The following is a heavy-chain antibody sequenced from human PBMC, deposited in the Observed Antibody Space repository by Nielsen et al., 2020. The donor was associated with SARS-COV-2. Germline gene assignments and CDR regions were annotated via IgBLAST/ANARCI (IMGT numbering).Heavy chain of an antibody. Sequence: GGSLRLSCAASGFTYSSYSMNWVRQAPGKGLEWVSYISSSSSTIYYADSVKGRFTISRDNAKNSLYLQMNSLRAEDTAVYYCAKPYSGSYYGYFDYWGQGTLVTVSS. D-gene: IGHD1-26*01. J-gene: IGHJ4*02. CDR3: AKPYSGSYYGYFDY. CDR2: ISSSSSTI. V-gene: IGHV3-48*04. CDR1: GFTYSSYS.